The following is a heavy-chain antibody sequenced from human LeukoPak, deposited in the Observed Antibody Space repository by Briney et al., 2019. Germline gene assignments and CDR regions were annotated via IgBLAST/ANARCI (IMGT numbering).Heavy chain of an antibody. V-gene: IGHV1-2*02. D-gene: IGHD3-10*01. CDR3: ARDGPAQMVEFDY. Sequence: DSVKVSCKASGYTFSGTGWYLYWLRQAPGQGLECMGWIYPNNGATAYVQKFQGRVAMTRDTSISTAYMELRRLRPDDTAVYYCARDGPAQMVEFDYWGQGTLVTVSS. CDR2: IYPNNGAT. J-gene: IGHJ4*02. CDR1: GYTFSGTGWY.